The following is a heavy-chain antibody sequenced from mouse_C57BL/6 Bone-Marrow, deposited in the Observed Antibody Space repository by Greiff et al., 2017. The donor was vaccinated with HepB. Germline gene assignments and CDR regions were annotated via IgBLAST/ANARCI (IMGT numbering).Heavy chain of an antibody. V-gene: IGHV1-82*01. J-gene: IGHJ4*01. CDR3: ARDSSGPYYYAMDY. Sequence: VQVVESGPELVKPGASVKISCKASGYAFSSSWMNWVKQRPGKGLEWIGRIYPGDGDTNYNGKFKGKATLTADKSSSTAYMQLSSLTSEDSAVYFCARDSSGPYYYAMDYWGQGTSVTVSS. D-gene: IGHD3-2*02. CDR2: IYPGDGDT. CDR1: GYAFSSSW.